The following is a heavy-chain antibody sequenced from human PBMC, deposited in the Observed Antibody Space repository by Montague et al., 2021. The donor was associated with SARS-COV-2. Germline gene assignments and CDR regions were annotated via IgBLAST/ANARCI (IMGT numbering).Heavy chain of an antibody. D-gene: IGHD4-23*01. V-gene: IGHV4-4*02. CDR1: GGSISISNW. J-gene: IGHJ4*02. CDR3: VRVGGYVNSPPL. Sequence: SETLSLTCAVSGGSISISNWWSWVRQPPGKGLEWIGEISESGRTNYNPSLESRVTISVDKSKKHFSLNLSSVTAADTAVYYCVRVGGYVNSPPLWGQGTLVTVSS. CDR2: ISESGRT.